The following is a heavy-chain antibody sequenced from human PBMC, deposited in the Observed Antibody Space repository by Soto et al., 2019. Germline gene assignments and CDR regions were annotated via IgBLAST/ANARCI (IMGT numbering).Heavy chain of an antibody. Sequence: QVQLQESGPGLVKPSETLSLTCTVSGGSISSYYWSWIRQPPGKGLEWIGYIYYSGSTNYNPSLNSRVSISVDTSKTQFSLKLSSVTAADTAVYYCARGDYYGSGSSFAVDYWGQGTLVTVSS. V-gene: IGHV4-59*01. CDR2: IYYSGST. CDR1: GGSISSYY. D-gene: IGHD3-10*01. CDR3: ARGDYYGSGSSFAVDY. J-gene: IGHJ4*02.